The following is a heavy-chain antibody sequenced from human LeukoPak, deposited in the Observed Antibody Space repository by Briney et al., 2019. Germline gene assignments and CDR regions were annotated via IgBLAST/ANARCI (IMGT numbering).Heavy chain of an antibody. V-gene: IGHV3-48*01. D-gene: IGHD1-26*01. CDR2: ISTSSSTI. J-gene: IGHJ4*02. Sequence: GGSLRLSCAASGFTFSSYSMNWVRQAPGKGLEWVSYISTSSSTIYHADSVKGRFTISRDNAKNSLYLQMNSLRVEDTALYYCAKQWVDCWGQGTLVTVSS. CDR3: AKQWVDC. CDR1: GFTFSSYS.